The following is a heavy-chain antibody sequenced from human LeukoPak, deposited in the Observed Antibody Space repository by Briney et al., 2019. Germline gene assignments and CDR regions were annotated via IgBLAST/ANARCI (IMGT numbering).Heavy chain of an antibody. J-gene: IGHJ4*02. CDR2: ISGSGGRT. Sequence: GGSLRLSCAASGFIFSNYAMSWVRQAPGKGLEWVSAISGSGGRTYYTDSVKGRFTISRDNSKNTLYLQMNSLRAEDTAVYYCAKVFRKDGDFHLFDYWGQGTLVTVSS. D-gene: IGHD4-17*01. CDR3: AKVFRKDGDFHLFDY. CDR1: GFIFSNYA. V-gene: IGHV3-23*01.